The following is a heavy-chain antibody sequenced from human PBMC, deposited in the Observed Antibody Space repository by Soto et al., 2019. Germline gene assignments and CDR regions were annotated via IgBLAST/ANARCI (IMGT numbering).Heavy chain of an antibody. V-gene: IGHV4-4*02. D-gene: IGHD1-20*01. J-gene: IGHJ3*01. CDR3: ARVGLSITRGAFDA. CDR1: GGSISSSHW. Sequence: QVQLQESGPGLVKPSGTLSLTCAVSGGSISSSHWWTWVRQSPGKGLEYIGEISHSGTSNSNPSLKSRVTLSVDRSKNHFSLTLTSVTAAATAVYYCARVGLSITRGAFDAWGQGTPGIVAS. CDR2: ISHSGTS.